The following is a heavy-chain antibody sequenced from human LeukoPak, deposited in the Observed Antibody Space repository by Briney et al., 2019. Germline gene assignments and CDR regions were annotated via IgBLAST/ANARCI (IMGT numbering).Heavy chain of an antibody. J-gene: IGHJ6*03. D-gene: IGHD6-13*01. CDR1: GFTFSSYG. Sequence: GGSLRLSCAASGFTFSSYGMHWVRQAPGKGLEWVAFIRFDGRNKYYADSVKGRFTISRDNSKNTLYLQMNSLRAEDTAVYYCASGPQYSSSWLYYYYYMDVWGKGTTVTISS. V-gene: IGHV3-30*02. CDR2: IRFDGRNK. CDR3: ASGPQYSSSWLYYYYYMDV.